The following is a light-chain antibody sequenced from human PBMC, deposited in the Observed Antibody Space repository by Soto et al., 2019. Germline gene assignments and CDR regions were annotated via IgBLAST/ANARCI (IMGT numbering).Light chain of an antibody. CDR2: DVS. CDR1: SSDIGGYNY. CDR3: CSYAGTTHV. J-gene: IGLJ1*01. Sequence: QSALTQPPSVSGSPGQSVTISCTGTSSDIGGYNYVSWYQQLPGKAPKLMIFDVSKRPSGLPDRFSGSNSGNTASLTISRLQAEDDADYYCCSYAGTTHVFGTGTKLTVL. V-gene: IGLV2-11*01.